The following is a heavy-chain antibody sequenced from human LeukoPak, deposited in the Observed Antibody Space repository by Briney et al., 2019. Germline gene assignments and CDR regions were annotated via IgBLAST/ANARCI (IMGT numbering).Heavy chain of an antibody. V-gene: IGHV4-39*01. CDR1: GGSISSSSYY. J-gene: IGHJ2*01. CDR3: ARVKVGATNYWYFDL. D-gene: IGHD1-26*01. CDR2: MYYSGST. Sequence: SETLSLTCTVSGGSISSSSYYWGWIRQSPGKGLEWIGSMYYSGSTYYNPSLKSRVTISVDMSKNQFSLNLSFVTAADTAAYYCARVKVGATNYWYFDLWGRGTLVTVSS.